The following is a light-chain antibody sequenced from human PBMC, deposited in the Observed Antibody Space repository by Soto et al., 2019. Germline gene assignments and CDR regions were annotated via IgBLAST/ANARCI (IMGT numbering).Light chain of an antibody. CDR3: QQYVSSRT. CDR1: QSVTSSY. Sequence: EIVLTQSPGTLSLSPGERATLSCRASQSVTSSYLAWYQQKPGQAPRLLIYAASSRATGIPDRFSGSGSGTDFPLTISRLEPEDFAVSYCQQYVSSRTFGQGTKVEIK. CDR2: AAS. V-gene: IGKV3-20*01. J-gene: IGKJ1*01.